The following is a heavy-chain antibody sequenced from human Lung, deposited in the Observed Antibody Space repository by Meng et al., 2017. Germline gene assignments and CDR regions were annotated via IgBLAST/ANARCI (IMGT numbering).Heavy chain of an antibody. D-gene: IGHD4-11*01. J-gene: IGHJ4*02. CDR3: ARGPTTMAHDFDY. V-gene: IGHV4-34*01. CDR2: INHSGST. Sequence: QGQLQQWGGGLLKPSETLSLTCVVSGGSFSDYYGSWIRQPPGKGLEWIGEINHSGSTNYNPSLESRATISVDTSQNNISLKLSSVTAADSAVYYCARGPTTMAHDFDYWGQGTLVTGSS. CDR1: GGSFSDYY.